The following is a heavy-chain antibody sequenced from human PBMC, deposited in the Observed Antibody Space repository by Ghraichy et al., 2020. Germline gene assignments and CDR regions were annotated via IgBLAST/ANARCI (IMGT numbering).Heavy chain of an antibody. V-gene: IGHV3-21*01. CDR2: ISSSSSYI. D-gene: IGHD1-7*01. CDR1: GFTFSSYS. CDR3: AREGELLGAFDI. Sequence: WGSLRLSCAASGFTFSSYSMNWVRQAPGKGLEWVSSISSSSSYIYYADSVKGRFTISRDNAKNSLYLQMNSLRAEDTAVYYCAREGELLGAFDIWGQGTMVTVSS. J-gene: IGHJ3*02.